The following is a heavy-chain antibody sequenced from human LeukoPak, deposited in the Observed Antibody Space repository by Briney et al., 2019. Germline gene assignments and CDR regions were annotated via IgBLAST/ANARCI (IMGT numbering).Heavy chain of an antibody. CDR3: ARGGGSITIFGVVEAFDI. CDR1: GYTFTSYG. Sequence: ASVKVSCKASGYTFTSYGISWVRQAPGQGLEWMGWISAYNGNTNYAQKLQGRVTMTTDTSTSTAYMELRSLRSDDTAVYYCARGGGSITIFGVVEAFDIWGQGTMVTVSS. CDR2: ISAYNGNT. V-gene: IGHV1-18*01. J-gene: IGHJ3*02. D-gene: IGHD3-3*01.